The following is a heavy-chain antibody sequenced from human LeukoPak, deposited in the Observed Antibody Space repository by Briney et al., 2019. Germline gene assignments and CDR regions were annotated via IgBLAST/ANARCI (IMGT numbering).Heavy chain of an antibody. CDR2: MNPNSGNT. Sequence: ASVKVSCKASGYTFTSYDINWVRQATGQGLEWMGWMNPNSGNTGYAQKFQGRVTMTRNTSISTAYMELSSLRSEDTAVYYCASNMVRGVIKPLPLVYGMDVWGQGTTVTVSS. J-gene: IGHJ6*02. CDR3: ASNMVRGVIKPLPLVYGMDV. V-gene: IGHV1-8*01. CDR1: GYTFTSYD. D-gene: IGHD3-10*01.